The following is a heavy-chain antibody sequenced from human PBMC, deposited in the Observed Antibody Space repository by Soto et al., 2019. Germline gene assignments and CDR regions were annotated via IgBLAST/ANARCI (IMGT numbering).Heavy chain of an antibody. CDR2: ISSSSSYI. V-gene: IGHV3-21*01. J-gene: IGHJ6*02. D-gene: IGHD3-9*01. Sequence: EVQLVESGGGLVKPGGSLRLSCAASGFTFSSYSMNWVRQAPGKGLEWVSSISSSSSYIYYADSVKGRFTISRDNAKNLLYLQMNSLRAEDRAVYYCAREFDDILTTYGMDVWGQGTTVTVSS. CDR1: GFTFSSYS. CDR3: AREFDDILTTYGMDV.